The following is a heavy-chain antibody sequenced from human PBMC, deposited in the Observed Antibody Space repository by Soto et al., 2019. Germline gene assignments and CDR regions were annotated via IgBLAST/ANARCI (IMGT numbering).Heavy chain of an antibody. J-gene: IGHJ4*02. CDR3: ARYRREAVAGYTLDN. Sequence: ETLSLTCTVSGGSISSNYWTWIRQPPGKGLEWIGYVYNSGSTNYNPSLKSRVTISEDTSKSQFSLKVNSMTAADTAVYYCARYRREAVAGYTLDNWGQGTRVTVSS. CDR1: GGSISSNY. CDR2: VYNSGST. V-gene: IGHV4-59*01. D-gene: IGHD6-13*01.